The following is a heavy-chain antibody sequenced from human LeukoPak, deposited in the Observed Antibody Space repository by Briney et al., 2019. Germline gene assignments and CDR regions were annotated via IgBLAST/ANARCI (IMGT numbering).Heavy chain of an antibody. CDR2: ISYDGSNK. J-gene: IGHJ4*02. Sequence: PGGSLRLSCAASGFTFSSYVMHWVRQAPGKGLEWVAVISYDGSNKYYADSVKGRFTISRDNSKNTLYLQMNSLRAEDTAVYYCARGGDGYNYKSLSEDSEYDYWGQGTLVTVSS. CDR1: GFTFSSYV. D-gene: IGHD5-24*01. CDR3: ARGGDGYNYKSLSEDSEYDY. V-gene: IGHV3-30*04.